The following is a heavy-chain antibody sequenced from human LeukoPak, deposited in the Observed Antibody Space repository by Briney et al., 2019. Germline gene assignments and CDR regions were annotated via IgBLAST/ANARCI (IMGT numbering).Heavy chain of an antibody. CDR3: ARDQGGYSSGLSFDY. V-gene: IGHV4-4*07. CDR1: GGSISSYY. J-gene: IGHJ4*02. D-gene: IGHD6-19*01. CDR2: MYASGST. Sequence: SETLSLTCTVSGGSISSYYWNWIRQPAGKGLEWIGRMYASGSTNYNPPLKSRVTMSVDTSKNQFSLKLSSVTAADTAVYYCARDQGGYSSGLSFDYWGQGTLVTVSS.